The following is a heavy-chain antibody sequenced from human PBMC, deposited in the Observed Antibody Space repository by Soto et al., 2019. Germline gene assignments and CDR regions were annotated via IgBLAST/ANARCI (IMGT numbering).Heavy chain of an antibody. CDR2: AYYSEST. CDR1: GGCIRSSTYQ. J-gene: IGHJ4*02. V-gene: IGHV4-39*01. D-gene: IGHD1-1*01. Sequence: KTSETLSLTCTVSGGCIRSSTYQWGWIRQPPGRGLEWIGSAYYSESTYYNPSLKSRVAVSVDTSKNQFSLKVTSVTAAVTAGYYCARHRNWKVGYWGQGTRVTVSS. CDR3: ARHRNWKVGY.